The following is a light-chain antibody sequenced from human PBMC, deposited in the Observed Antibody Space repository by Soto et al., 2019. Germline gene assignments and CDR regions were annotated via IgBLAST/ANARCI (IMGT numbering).Light chain of an antibody. CDR2: GAS. V-gene: IGKV3-20*01. Sequence: EIVLTQYPGTLSLSPGERATLSCRASQSVSSSYLAWYQQKPGQAPRLLIYGASSRATGIPDRFSGSGSGTDFTLTISRLEPEDVAVYYCQQYGSSLFTFGGGTKVEIK. CDR1: QSVSSSY. CDR3: QQYGSSLFT. J-gene: IGKJ4*01.